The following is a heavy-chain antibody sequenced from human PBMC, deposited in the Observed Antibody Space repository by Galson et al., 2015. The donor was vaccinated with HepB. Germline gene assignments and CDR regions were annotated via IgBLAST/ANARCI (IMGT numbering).Heavy chain of an antibody. D-gene: IGHD6-19*01. CDR3: AKALHQWLIRGAGCDY. J-gene: IGHJ4*02. Sequence: SLRLSCAASGFTFSNHAMAWVRQAPGKGPEWVSSISQDGVGTFYADSVKGRFTISRDNSKNTLFLQMNSLRVEDTAVYYCAKALHQWLIRGAGCDYWGQGTLVTVSS. CDR2: ISQDGVGT. CDR1: GFTFSNHA. V-gene: IGHV3-23*01.